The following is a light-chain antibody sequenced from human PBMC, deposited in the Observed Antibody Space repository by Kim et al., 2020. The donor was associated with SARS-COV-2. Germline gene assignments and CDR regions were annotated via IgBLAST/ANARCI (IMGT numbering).Light chain of an antibody. Sequence: QRVTIYCTGSSSNIGARYVVNWYQQVPGTAPKLLIYGNSNRPSGVPDRFSGCKSGTSASLANTGLQAEDEADYYCQSFDSSQSWVFGGGTQLTVL. V-gene: IGLV1-40*01. CDR2: GNS. CDR3: QSFDSSQSWV. J-gene: IGLJ3*02. CDR1: SSNIGARYV.